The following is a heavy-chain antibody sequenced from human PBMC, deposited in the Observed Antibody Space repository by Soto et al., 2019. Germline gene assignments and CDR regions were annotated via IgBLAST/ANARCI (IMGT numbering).Heavy chain of an antibody. Sequence: ASGNLSPPFAVSGFPLSRGCSYWSWIRQHPGKGLEWIGYIYYSGSTYYNPSLKSRVTISVDTSKNQFSLKLSSVTAADTAVYYCAGIARWYADYWGQGTLVTVSS. J-gene: IGHJ4*02. CDR1: GFPLSRGCSY. D-gene: IGHD6-13*01. CDR3: AGIARWYADY. V-gene: IGHV4-31*11. CDR2: IYYSGST.